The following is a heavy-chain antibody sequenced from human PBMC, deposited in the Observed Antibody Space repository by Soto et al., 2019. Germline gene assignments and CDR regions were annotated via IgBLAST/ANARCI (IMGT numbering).Heavy chain of an antibody. J-gene: IGHJ4*02. CDR1: GGSISSSSYF. D-gene: IGHD5-12*01. CDR2: IYYSGST. CDR3: AAGGGLPRYY. V-gene: IGHV4-39*07. Sequence: PSETLSLTCTVLGGSISSSSYFWGWIRQPPGKGLEWIGYIYYSGSTYYNPSLKSRVTISVDRSKNQFSLKLSSVTAADTAVYYCAAGGGLPRYYWGQGTLVTVSS.